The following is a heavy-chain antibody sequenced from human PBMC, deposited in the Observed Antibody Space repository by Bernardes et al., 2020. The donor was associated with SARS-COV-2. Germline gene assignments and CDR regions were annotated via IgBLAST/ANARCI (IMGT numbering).Heavy chain of an antibody. CDR1: GFKFTDYY. CDR3: ARGDVVATRTFDG. J-gene: IGHJ3*01. D-gene: IGHD2-15*01. V-gene: IGHV3-11*05. Sequence: GGSLRLSCAASGFKFTDYYMSWIRQAPGKGLEWVSYMSGGTNYSKSADSLKGRFTISRDNARNLVYLHMDSLRIDDTAIYYCARGDVVATRTFDGWGQGKVVTVSS. CDR2: MSGGTNYS.